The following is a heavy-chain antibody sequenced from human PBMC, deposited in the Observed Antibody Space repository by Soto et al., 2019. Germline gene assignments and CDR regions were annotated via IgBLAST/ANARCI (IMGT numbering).Heavy chain of an antibody. D-gene: IGHD3-16*01. J-gene: IGHJ6*02. CDR2: IWYDGSNK. CDR3: ARDDPKGGGMDV. CDR1: GFTFSSYG. V-gene: IGHV3-33*01. Sequence: QVQLVESGGGVVQPGRSLRLSCAASGFTFSSYGMHWVRQAPGKGLEWVAVIWYDGSNKYYADSVKGRFTISRDNSKNTLYLQMNSLRAEDTAVYYCARDDPKGGGMDVCGHGTTVTVS.